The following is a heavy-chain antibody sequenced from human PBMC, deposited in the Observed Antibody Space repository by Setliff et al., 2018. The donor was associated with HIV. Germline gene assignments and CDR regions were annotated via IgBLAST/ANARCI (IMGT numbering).Heavy chain of an antibody. CDR2: ISASSVNT. CDR1: GYTFFNYH. J-gene: IGHJ6*03. D-gene: IGHD6-13*01. CDR3: ARVPVSSYYYYMDV. Sequence: GASVKVSCKASGYTFFNYHITWVRQAPGQGLEWVGSISASSVNTNYTQGRVTMTTDISTSTAYMELRSLRSDDSAVYYCARVPVSSYYYYMDVWGKGTTVTSP. V-gene: IGHV1-18*01.